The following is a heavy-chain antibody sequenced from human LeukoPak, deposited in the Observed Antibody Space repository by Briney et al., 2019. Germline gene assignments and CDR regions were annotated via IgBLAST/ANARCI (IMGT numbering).Heavy chain of an antibody. D-gene: IGHD3-10*01. CDR3: ARGGVATKYYFDY. Sequence: PPETLSLTCTVSGDSLSPLYGSCVSHPPQTRREFIWYNYQSGTTNDNPSLKSRVTLSLDTSKNQFSLRMSSVTAADTPVHYCARGGVATKYYFDYWSQGTLVTVSS. J-gene: IGHJ4*02. CDR2: NYQSGTT. V-gene: IGHV4-59*11. CDR1: GDSLSPLY.